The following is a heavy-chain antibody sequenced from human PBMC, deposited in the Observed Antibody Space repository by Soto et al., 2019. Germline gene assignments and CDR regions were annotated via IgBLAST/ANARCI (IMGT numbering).Heavy chain of an antibody. CDR1: GFTFSNYW. D-gene: IGHD4-17*01. CDR3: ARAIYYGDYGGAFDY. V-gene: IGHV3-7*01. Sequence: EVQLVESGGGLVQPGGSLRLSCAASGFTFSNYWMSWVRQAPGEGLEWVANIKQDGSEKYYVDSVKGRFTISGDNAKNLLYLQMNSLRAEDTAVYYCARAIYYGDYGGAFDYWGQGTLVTVSS. CDR2: IKQDGSEK. J-gene: IGHJ4*02.